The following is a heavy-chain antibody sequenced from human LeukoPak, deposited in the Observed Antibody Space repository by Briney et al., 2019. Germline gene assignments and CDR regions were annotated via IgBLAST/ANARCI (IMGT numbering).Heavy chain of an antibody. J-gene: IGHJ4*02. CDR1: GYTFTSYY. CDR3: ARDWSGGIAVAAAYYFDY. Sequence: ASVKVSCKASGYTFTSYYMHWVRQAPGQGLEWMGIINPSGGSTSYAQKFQGRVTMTRDTSTSTVYMELSSLRSEDTAVYYCARDWSGGIAVAAAYYFDYWGQGILVTVSS. CDR2: INPSGGST. V-gene: IGHV1-46*01. D-gene: IGHD6-19*01.